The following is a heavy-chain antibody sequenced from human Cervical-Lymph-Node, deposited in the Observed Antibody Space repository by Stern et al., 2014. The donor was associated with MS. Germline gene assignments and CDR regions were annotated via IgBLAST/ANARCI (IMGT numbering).Heavy chain of an antibody. J-gene: IGHJ5*01. V-gene: IGHV1-24*01. D-gene: IGHD4-23*01. CDR2: FDIEDGET. Sequence: QVQLVQSGAEVKKPGASVKVSCKVSGYTLTELSIHWVRQAPGKGLEWMGGFDIEDGETVYAQKFQGRVTMTEDTSTDTAYMELSLLRSEDTAVYYCATPAPYGPNSWFDYWGQGTLVTVSS. CDR3: ATPAPYGPNSWFDY. CDR1: GYTLTELS.